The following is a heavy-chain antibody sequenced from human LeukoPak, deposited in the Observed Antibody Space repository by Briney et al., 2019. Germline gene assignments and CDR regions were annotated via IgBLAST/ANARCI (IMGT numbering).Heavy chain of an antibody. CDR3: ARADRGSCSDASCYGFDP. J-gene: IGHJ5*02. CDR2: IYTRGTT. V-gene: IGHV4-4*07. CDR1: GGSMNNYY. Sequence: SETLSLTCTVSGGSMNNYYWNWIRQSAGKGLEWIGYIYTRGTTNYNPSLKSRLTMSVDTSRNQFSLKLSSVTAADTAVYYCARADRGSCSDASCYGFDPWGQGTLVTVSS. D-gene: IGHD2-15*01.